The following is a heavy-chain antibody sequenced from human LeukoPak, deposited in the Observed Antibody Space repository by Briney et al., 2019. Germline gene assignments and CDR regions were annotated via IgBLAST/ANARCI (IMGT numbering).Heavy chain of an antibody. J-gene: IGHJ4*02. CDR3: TTVDYGDYVVFLLVGSYFDY. CDR2: IYSGGST. CDR1: GFTVSSNY. Sequence: PGGSLRLSCAASGFTVSSNYMSWVRQASGKGLEWVSVIYSGGSTYYADSVKGRFTISRDNSKNTLYLQMNSLRAEDTAVYYCTTVDYGDYVVFLLVGSYFDYWGQGTLVTVSS. D-gene: IGHD4-17*01. V-gene: IGHV3-66*01.